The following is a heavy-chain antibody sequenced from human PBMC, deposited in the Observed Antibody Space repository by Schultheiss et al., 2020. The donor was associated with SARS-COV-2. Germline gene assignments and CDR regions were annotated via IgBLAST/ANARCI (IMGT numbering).Heavy chain of an antibody. Sequence: SETLSLTCTVSGGSISSSSYYWGWIRQPPGKGLEWIGSIYYSGSTYYNPSLKSRVTISVDTSKNQFSLKLSSVTAADTAVYYCAGDQGVVVVAATLYYYYYGMDVGGQGTTVTGSS. CDR1: GGSISSSSYY. D-gene: IGHD2-15*01. CDR3: AGDQGVVVVAATLYYYYYGMDV. J-gene: IGHJ6*01. V-gene: IGHV4-39*07. CDR2: IYYSGST.